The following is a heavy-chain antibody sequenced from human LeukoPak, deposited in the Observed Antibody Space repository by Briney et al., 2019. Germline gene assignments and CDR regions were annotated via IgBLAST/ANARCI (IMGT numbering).Heavy chain of an antibody. CDR1: GFTFSSYA. V-gene: IGHV3-23*01. CDR3: ARGTQTYYDFWSGYYTGIDY. Sequence: GGSLRLSCAASGFTFSSYAMSWVRQAPGKGLEWVSAISGSGGSTYYADSVKGRFTISRDNSKNTLYLQMNSLRAEDTAVYYCARGTQTYYDFWSGYYTGIDYWGQGTLVTVSS. D-gene: IGHD3-3*01. J-gene: IGHJ4*02. CDR2: ISGSGGST.